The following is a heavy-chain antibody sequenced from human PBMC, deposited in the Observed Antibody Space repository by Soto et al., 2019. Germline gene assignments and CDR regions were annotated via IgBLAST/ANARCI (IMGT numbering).Heavy chain of an antibody. D-gene: IGHD6-19*01. Sequence: SETLSLTCAVSGGSISSSSYYWGLIRQPPGKGLEWIGSIYYSGSTYYTPSLQSRVAISVDTSKNQFSLKLNSVTAADTAVYYCARRTVNIRTFYSGLKTHCFDYWGQGTLVTVSS. CDR1: GGSISSSSYY. V-gene: IGHV4-39*01. CDR3: ARRTVNIRTFYSGLKTHCFDY. CDR2: IYYSGST. J-gene: IGHJ4*02.